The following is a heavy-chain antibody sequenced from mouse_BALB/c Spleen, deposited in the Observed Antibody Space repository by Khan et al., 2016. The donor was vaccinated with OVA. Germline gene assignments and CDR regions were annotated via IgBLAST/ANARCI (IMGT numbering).Heavy chain of an antibody. Sequence: QIQLVQSGPELKKPAETVKLSCKASGYTFTNYGINWVKQAPGKGLKWMGWINTNTGEPTYAEEFKGRFAFTLETSASTAFLQLNNLKNEDTAPSFCGGGDYYGSNSWFAYWGQGTPVTVSA. D-gene: IGHD1-1*01. CDR1: GYTFTNYG. CDR3: GGGDYYGSNSWFAY. J-gene: IGHJ3*01. CDR2: INTNTGEP. V-gene: IGHV9-3*02.